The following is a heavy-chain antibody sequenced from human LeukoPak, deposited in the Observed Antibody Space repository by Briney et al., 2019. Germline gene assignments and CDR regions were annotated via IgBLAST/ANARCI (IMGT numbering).Heavy chain of an antibody. D-gene: IGHD5-18*01. J-gene: IGHJ4*02. V-gene: IGHV4-39*02. CDR1: GGSVSSSAYH. CDR3: ARDVGTALVTGDY. Sequence: SETLSLTCTVSGGSVSSSAYHWGWIRPPPGKGLEWIGSIHYSGRTYDNPSLKSRVTISVDTSKNQFSLKLSSVTAADTAVYYCARDVGTALVTGDYWGQGTLVTVSS. CDR2: IHYSGRT.